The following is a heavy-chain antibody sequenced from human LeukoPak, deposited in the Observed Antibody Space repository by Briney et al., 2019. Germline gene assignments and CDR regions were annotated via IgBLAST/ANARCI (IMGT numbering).Heavy chain of an antibody. D-gene: IGHD2-2*01. Sequence: PSVTLSLTCAVYGGSFSGYYWSWIRQPPGKGLEWIGEINHSGSTNYNPSLKSRVTISVDTSKNQFSLKLSSVTAADTAVYYCARDLVVPAARYYYYYYGMDVWGQGTTVTVSS. CDR2: INHSGST. CDR3: ARDLVVPAARYYYYYYGMDV. V-gene: IGHV4-34*01. J-gene: IGHJ6*02. CDR1: GGSFSGYY.